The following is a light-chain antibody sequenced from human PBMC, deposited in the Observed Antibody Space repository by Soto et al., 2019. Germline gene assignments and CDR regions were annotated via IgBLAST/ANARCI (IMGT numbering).Light chain of an antibody. V-gene: IGKV1-17*01. J-gene: IGKJ4*01. CDR2: AAS. Sequence: DIQMTQSPSSLSASVGDRVTITCRASQGIRNDLAWYQQKPGKAPKRLIYAASSLQSGMPSRFSGSESGTEFTLTITSLQPEDFATYYGLQHNSYPPTFGGGTKVEIK. CDR1: QGIRND. CDR3: LQHNSYPPT.